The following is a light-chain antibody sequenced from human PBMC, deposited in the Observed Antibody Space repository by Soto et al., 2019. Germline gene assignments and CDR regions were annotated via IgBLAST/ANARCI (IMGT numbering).Light chain of an antibody. V-gene: IGKV4-1*01. CDR3: QQYYDSPLT. CDR1: QSVLYSSNNKNY. CDR2: WAS. Sequence: DIVMTQSPDSLAVSLGERATINCKSSQSVLYSSNNKNYLTWYQQKTGQPPKLLISWASTRESWVPERFSGSGSGTDFTLTISSLQAEDVAVYYCQQYYDSPLTFGGGTKVEIK. J-gene: IGKJ4*01.